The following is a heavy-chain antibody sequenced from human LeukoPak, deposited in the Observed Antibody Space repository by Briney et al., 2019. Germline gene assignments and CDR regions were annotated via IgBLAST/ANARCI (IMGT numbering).Heavy chain of an antibody. CDR2: IYTSGST. CDR1: GGSISSYY. CDR3: AREGWYSSGWYPRHNWFDP. Sequence: SETLSLTCTVSGGSISSYYWSWIRQPAGKGLEWIGRIYTSGSTNYNPSLKRRVTMSVDTSKNQFSLKLSSVTAADTAVYYCAREGWYSSGWYPRHNWFDPWGPGTLVTVSS. J-gene: IGHJ5*02. D-gene: IGHD6-19*01. V-gene: IGHV4-4*07.